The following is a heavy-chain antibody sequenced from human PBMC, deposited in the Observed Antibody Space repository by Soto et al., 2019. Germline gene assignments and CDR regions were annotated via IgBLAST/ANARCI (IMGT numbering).Heavy chain of an antibody. D-gene: IGHD6-19*01. CDR1: GFAFSYYG. CDR3: AKEIAVAGDLDY. V-gene: IGHV3-30*18. Sequence: PGGSLRLSCVASGFAFSYYGIHWVRQAPGKGLEWVGVISSDGKTKYYADSVKGRFTISRDNSKNALFLQMDSLRPEDTAVYYCAKEIAVAGDLDYWGPGTLLTVST. CDR2: ISSDGKTK. J-gene: IGHJ4*01.